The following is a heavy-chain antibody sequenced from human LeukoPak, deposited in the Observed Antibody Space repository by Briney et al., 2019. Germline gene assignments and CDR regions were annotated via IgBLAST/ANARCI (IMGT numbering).Heavy chain of an antibody. CDR3: ARAVSGSPSRYYYYYMDV. CDR1: GVSISSSNSY. CDR2: IYYSGST. V-gene: IGHV4-39*07. Sequence: SETLSLTCTVSGVSISSSNSYWGWIRQPPGKGLEWIGSIYYSGSTYYNPSLKSRVTISVDTSKNQFSLKLSSVTAADTAVYYCARAVSGSPSRYYYYYMDVWGKGTTVTVSS. J-gene: IGHJ6*03. D-gene: IGHD1-26*01.